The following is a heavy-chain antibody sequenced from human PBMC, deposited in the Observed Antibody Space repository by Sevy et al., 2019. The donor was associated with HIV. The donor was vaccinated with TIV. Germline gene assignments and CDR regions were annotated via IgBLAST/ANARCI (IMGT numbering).Heavy chain of an antibody. Sequence: GESLKISCKGSGYSFTSYWIGWVRQMPGKGLEWMGMIYPGDSDTRYSPSFQGQVTISADKSISTAYLQWSSLKASDTAMYYCARHIGLVNYYYYGMDVWGQGTTVTVSS. V-gene: IGHV5-51*01. CDR2: IYPGDSDT. J-gene: IGHJ6*02. CDR1: GYSFTSYW. CDR3: ARHIGLVNYYYYGMDV. D-gene: IGHD6-19*01.